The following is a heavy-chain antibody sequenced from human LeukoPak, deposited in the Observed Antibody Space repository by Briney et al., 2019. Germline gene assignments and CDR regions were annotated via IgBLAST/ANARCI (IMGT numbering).Heavy chain of an antibody. D-gene: IGHD2-8*01. CDR2: IYTSGST. Sequence: SETLSLTCTVSGGSISSYYWSWIRQPAGKGLEWIGRIYTSGSTNYNPSLKSRVTMSVDTSKNQFSLKLSSVTAADTAVYYCASQYCTNGVCYYFDYWGQGTLVTVSS. V-gene: IGHV4-4*07. CDR1: GGSISSYY. CDR3: ASQYCTNGVCYYFDY. J-gene: IGHJ4*02.